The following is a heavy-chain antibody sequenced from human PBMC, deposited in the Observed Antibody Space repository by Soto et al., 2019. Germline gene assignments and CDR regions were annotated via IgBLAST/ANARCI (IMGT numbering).Heavy chain of an antibody. J-gene: IGHJ6*03. CDR2: ISGSGANT. Sequence: LESGGDLVQPGGSLRLSCAASGFNFHNFGMSWVRQAPGKGLEWVSGISGSGANTYYLDSVQGRFTISRDNSRSTLSLQMNSLSAENTALYFGAKGPGDWHFYYVDVWGEGTAVTVSS. CDR1: GFNFHNFG. D-gene: IGHD3-3*02. V-gene: IGHV3-23*01. CDR3: AKGPGDWHFYYVDV.